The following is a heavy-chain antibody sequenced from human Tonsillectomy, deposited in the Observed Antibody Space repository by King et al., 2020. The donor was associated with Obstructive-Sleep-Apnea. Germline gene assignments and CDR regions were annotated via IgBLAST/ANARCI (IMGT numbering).Heavy chain of an antibody. Sequence: QLQESGPGLVKPSETLSLTCTVSGGSISSSSYYWGWIRQPPGKGLEWIGSIYYSGSTYYNPSLKSRVTISVDTSKNQFSLKLSSVTAADTAVYYCARDGWGYDIFTGYYDLYYFDYWGQGTLVTVSS. V-gene: IGHV4-39*07. CDR1: GGSISSSSYY. CDR2: IYYSGST. CDR3: ARDGWGYDIFTGYYDLYYFDY. J-gene: IGHJ4*02. D-gene: IGHD3-9*01.